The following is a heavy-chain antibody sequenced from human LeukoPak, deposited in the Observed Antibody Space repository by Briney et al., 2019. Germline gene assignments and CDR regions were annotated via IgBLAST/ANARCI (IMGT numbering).Heavy chain of an antibody. D-gene: IGHD3-22*01. Sequence: SVKVSCKASGGTFSSYAISWVRQAPGQGLEWMGGIIPIFGTANYAQKFQGRVTITADESTSTAYMELSSLRSEDTAVYYCARPRNYYDSSGYYSATNYYFDYWGQGTLVTVSS. J-gene: IGHJ4*02. V-gene: IGHV1-69*13. CDR2: IIPIFGTA. CDR3: ARPRNYYDSSGYYSATNYYFDY. CDR1: GGTFSSYA.